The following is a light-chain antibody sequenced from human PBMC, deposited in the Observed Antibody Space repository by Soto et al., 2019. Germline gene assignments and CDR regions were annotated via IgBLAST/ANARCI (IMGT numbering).Light chain of an antibody. Sequence: QSALTQPASVSGSPGQSITISCTGTSSDVGGYNYVSWYQHHPGKAPKLMISEVSNWPSGVSNRFSGSKSGNTASLTISGLQAEDEADYYCSSFTSSTAVVFGGGTKVTVL. J-gene: IGLJ2*01. CDR1: SSDVGGYNY. CDR2: EVS. CDR3: SSFTSSTAVV. V-gene: IGLV2-14*01.